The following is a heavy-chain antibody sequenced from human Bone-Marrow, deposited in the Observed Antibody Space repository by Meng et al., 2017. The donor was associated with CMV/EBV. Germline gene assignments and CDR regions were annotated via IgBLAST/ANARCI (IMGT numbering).Heavy chain of an antibody. Sequence: GGSLRLSCAASGFTFSSYSMNWVRQAPGKGLEWVSSISSSSSYIYYADSVKGRFTISRDNAKNTLYLQMNSLRAEDTSVYYCARDARDIVVVPAAISLYYYYYYGLDIWGQGTTVTVSS. V-gene: IGHV3-21*01. CDR1: GFTFSSYS. CDR2: ISSSSSYI. D-gene: IGHD2-2*02. J-gene: IGHJ6*02. CDR3: ARDARDIVVVPAAISLYYYYYYGLDI.